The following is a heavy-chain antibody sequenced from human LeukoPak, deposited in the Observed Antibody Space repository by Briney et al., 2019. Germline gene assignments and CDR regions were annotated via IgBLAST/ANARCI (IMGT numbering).Heavy chain of an antibody. J-gene: IGHJ4*02. Sequence: PSETLSLTCTVSGGSISSHYWSWIRQPPGKGLEWIGYIYYSGSTNYNPYLKSRVTISVDTSKNQFSLMLSSVTAADTAVYYCARDVLTGSWIDYWGQGTLVTVSS. D-gene: IGHD6-13*01. CDR3: ARDVLTGSWIDY. V-gene: IGHV4-59*11. CDR1: GGSISSHY. CDR2: IYYSGST.